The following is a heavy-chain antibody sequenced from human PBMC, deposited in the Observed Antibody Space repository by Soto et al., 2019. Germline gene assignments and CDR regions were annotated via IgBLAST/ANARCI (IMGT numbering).Heavy chain of an antibody. Sequence: ASVKVSCTASGYTFTSYGISWVRQAPGQGLEWMGWISAYNGNTNYAQKLQGRVTMTTDTSTSTAYMELRSLRSDDTAVYYCARGGGSGYSSRWDETIYYYYNGMDVWGQGTTVGVSS. CDR1: GYTFTSYG. D-gene: IGHD6-13*01. J-gene: IGHJ6*02. CDR2: ISAYNGNT. CDR3: ARGGGSGYSSRWDETIYYYYNGMDV. V-gene: IGHV1-18*04.